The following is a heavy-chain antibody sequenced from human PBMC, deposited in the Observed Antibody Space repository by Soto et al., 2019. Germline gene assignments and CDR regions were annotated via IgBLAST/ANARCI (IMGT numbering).Heavy chain of an antibody. CDR1: GGTFSSYT. D-gene: IGHD3-22*01. CDR3: ARERITMIVVVPQSAFDI. J-gene: IGHJ3*02. CDR2: IIPILGIA. Sequence: QVQLVQSGAEVKKPGSSVKVSCKASGGTFSSYTISWVRQAPGQGLEWMGRIIPILGIANYAQKFQGRVTITADKSTSTAYMELSSLRSEDTAVYYCARERITMIVVVPQSAFDIWGQGTMVTVSS. V-gene: IGHV1-69*08.